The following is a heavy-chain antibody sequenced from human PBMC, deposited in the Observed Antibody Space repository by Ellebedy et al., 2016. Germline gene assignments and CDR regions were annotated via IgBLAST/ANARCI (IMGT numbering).Heavy chain of an antibody. D-gene: IGHD4-17*01. J-gene: IGHJ4*02. CDR3: YYGHYSGS. CDR1: GFTFRNFF. CDR2: ISGDGDTT. V-gene: IGHV3-23*01. Sequence: GGSLRLSXVASGFTFRNFFMSWVRQAPGGGLEWFSTISGDGDTTFSADSVKGRFTISRDNSRNTLYLQMDSLRAEDTAVYYCYYGHYSGSWGQGTLVTVSS.